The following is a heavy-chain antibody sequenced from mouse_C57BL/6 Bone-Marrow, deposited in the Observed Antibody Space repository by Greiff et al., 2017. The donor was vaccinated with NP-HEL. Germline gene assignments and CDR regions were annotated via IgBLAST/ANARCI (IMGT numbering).Heavy chain of an antibody. CDR1: GFTFSSYG. CDR3: ARPVYYDYEAWFAY. Sequence: EVHLVESGGDLVKPGGSLKLSCAASGFTFSSYGMSWVRQTPDKRLEWVATISSGGSYTYYPDSVKGRFTISRDNAKNTLYLQMSSLKSEDTAMYYCARPVYYDYEAWFAYWGQGTLVTVSA. D-gene: IGHD2-4*01. V-gene: IGHV5-6*01. CDR2: ISSGGSYT. J-gene: IGHJ3*01.